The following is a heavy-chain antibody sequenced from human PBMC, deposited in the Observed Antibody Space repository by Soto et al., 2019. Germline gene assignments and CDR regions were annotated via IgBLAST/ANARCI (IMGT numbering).Heavy chain of an antibody. CDR3: AREYCYTMDL. CDR2: IDSSTKYT. CDR1: GFTFRDYY. V-gene: IGHV3-11*05. Sequence: QVQLVESGGGLVRPGGSLRLSCAASGFTFRDYYMTWFRQAPGKGLEWLSYIDSSTKYTNYADSVKGRFTISRDNTKKAIHLQINSLGADDTAVYYCAREYCYTMDLWGQGTMVTVSS. J-gene: IGHJ6*02.